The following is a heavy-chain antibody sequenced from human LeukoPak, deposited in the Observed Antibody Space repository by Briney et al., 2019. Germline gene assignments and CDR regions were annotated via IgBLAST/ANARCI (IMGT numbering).Heavy chain of an antibody. J-gene: IGHJ4*02. CDR1: GGTFSSYA. Sequence: SVKVSCKASGGTFSSYAISWVRQAPGQGLEWMGGIIPIFGTANYAQKFQGRVTITADESTSTAYMELSSLRSEDTAVYYCARGGNYYDSSGYYAYWGQGTLVTVSS. CDR3: ARGGNYYDSSGYYAY. V-gene: IGHV1-69*13. CDR2: IIPIFGTA. D-gene: IGHD3-22*01.